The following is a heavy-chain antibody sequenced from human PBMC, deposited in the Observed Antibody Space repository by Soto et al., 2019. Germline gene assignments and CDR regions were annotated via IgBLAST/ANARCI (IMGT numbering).Heavy chain of an antibody. D-gene: IGHD2-21*02. V-gene: IGHV3-15*04. J-gene: IGHJ4*02. Sequence: EVQLVESGGGLVKPGGSLRLSCAASGFTFIKAYMNWVRQAPGKWLEWIGQIDSKLDADKTDFAAPVKGRFTLSRDDSKNTVYLQMNGLEIEDTGMHYCVTRFTAVATARFDYWGQGTLVTVSS. CDR1: GFTFIKAY. CDR2: IDSKLDADKT. CDR3: VTRFTAVATARFDY.